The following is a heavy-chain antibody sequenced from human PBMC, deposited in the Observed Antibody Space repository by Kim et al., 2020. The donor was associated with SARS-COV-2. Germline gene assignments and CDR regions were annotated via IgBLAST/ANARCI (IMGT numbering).Heavy chain of an antibody. J-gene: IGHJ3*02. CDR3: TRVPPYSNSWWDAFD. Sequence: GGSLRLSCAASGFTFSDSVMYWVRQASGKGLEWVGRIRSKANSYATAYDVSVKGRFIISRDDSKNTAYLQMNSLKTEDTAIYYCTRVPPYSNSWWDAFD. CDR1: GFTFSDSV. CDR2: IRSKANSYAT. D-gene: IGHD6-13*01. V-gene: IGHV3-73*01.